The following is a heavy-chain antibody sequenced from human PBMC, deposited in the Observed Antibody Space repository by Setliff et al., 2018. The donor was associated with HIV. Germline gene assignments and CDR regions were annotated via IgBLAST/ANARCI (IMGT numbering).Heavy chain of an antibody. J-gene: IGHJ4*02. Sequence: PSETLSLTCTVSDGSISSYYWSWIRQPPGKGLEWIGYIYTSGNTNYNPSLKTRVTISVDGSKNQFSLKLKSVTAADTAVYYCARWHPPYGFWEEDYWGQGTLVTVSS. D-gene: IGHD3-10*01. CDR1: DGSISSYY. V-gene: IGHV4-4*08. CDR3: ARWHPPYGFWEEDY. CDR2: IYTSGNT.